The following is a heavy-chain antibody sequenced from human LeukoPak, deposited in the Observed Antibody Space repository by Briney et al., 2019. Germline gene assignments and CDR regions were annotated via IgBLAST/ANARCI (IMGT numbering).Heavy chain of an antibody. Sequence: SETLSLTCTVSGGSISSYYWSWIRQPPGKGLEWIGYIYYSGSTNYNPSLKSRVTISVDTSKNQFSLKLSSVTAADTAVYYCAGHRCGGDCYTTWYFDLWGRGTLVTVSS. J-gene: IGHJ2*01. CDR3: AGHRCGGDCYTTWYFDL. D-gene: IGHD2-21*02. V-gene: IGHV4-59*08. CDR2: IYYSGST. CDR1: GGSISSYY.